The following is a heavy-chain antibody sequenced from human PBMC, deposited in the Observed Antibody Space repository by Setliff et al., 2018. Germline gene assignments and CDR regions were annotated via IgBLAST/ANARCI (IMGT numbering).Heavy chain of an antibody. CDR1: GFTFSSYG. V-gene: IGHV3-7*01. J-gene: IGHJ4*02. D-gene: IGHD3-3*01. CDR2: IKQDGSEK. CDR3: ARDQGIGLSGSYSFFDY. Sequence: GGSLRLSCAASGFTFSSYGMHWARQAPGKGLEWVANIKQDGSEKYYVDSVKGRFTISRDNAKNSLYLQMNSLRAEDTAVYYCARDQGIGLSGSYSFFDYWGQGTLVTVSS.